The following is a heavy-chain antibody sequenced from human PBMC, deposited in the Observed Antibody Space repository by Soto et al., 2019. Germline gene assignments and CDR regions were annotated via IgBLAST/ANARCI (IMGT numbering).Heavy chain of an antibody. J-gene: IGHJ3*01. CDR2: IYSDGST. D-gene: IGHD2-15*01. CDR1: GFTVNSNY. Sequence: GSLRLSCAASGFTVNSNYMSWVRQAPGKGLEWVSVIYSDGSTYYADSVKGRFAISRDDAKNSVYLQMNSLRAEDTAVYYCAREEGYCGGGYCFRSAFDLWGQGTVVTASS. CDR3: AREEGYCGGGYCFRSAFDL. V-gene: IGHV3-66*01.